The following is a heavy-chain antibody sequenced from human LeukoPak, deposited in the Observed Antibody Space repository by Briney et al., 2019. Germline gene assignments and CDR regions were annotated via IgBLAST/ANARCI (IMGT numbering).Heavy chain of an antibody. D-gene: IGHD3-22*01. V-gene: IGHV1-69*04. J-gene: IGHJ3*02. Sequence: ASVKVSCKASGGTFSSYAISWVRQAPGQGLEWMGRIIPILGIANYAQKFQGRVTITADKSTSTAYMELSSLRSEDTAVYCCASGLLHFDIWGQGTMVTVSS. CDR3: ASGLLHFDI. CDR2: IIPILGIA. CDR1: GGTFSSYA.